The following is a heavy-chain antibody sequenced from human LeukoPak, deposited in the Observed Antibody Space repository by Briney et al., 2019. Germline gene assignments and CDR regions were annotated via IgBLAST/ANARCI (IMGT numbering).Heavy chain of an antibody. CDR1: GFTFSSYA. J-gene: IGHJ4*02. CDR2: ISYDGSNK. V-gene: IGHV3-30-3*02. CDR3: AKMVGVPAATPFDY. Sequence: GGSLRLSCAASGFTFSSYAMHWVRQAPGKGLEWVAVISYDGSNKYYADSVKGRFTISRDNSKNTLYLQMNSLRAEDTAVYYCAKMVGVPAATPFDYWGQGTPVTVSS. D-gene: IGHD2-2*02.